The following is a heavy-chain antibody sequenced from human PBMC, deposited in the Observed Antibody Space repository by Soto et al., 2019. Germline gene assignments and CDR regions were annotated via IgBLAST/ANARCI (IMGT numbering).Heavy chain of an antibody. V-gene: IGHV3-66*01. D-gene: IGHD2-2*01. J-gene: IGHJ4*02. CDR2: IYSGGST. CDR1: GFTVSSSN. CDR3: AKGRGYCSSTSCYVGSDY. Sequence: GGSLRLSCAASGFTVSSSNMRWVRQAPGKGLEWVSLIYSGGSTYYADSVKGRFTISRDNSKNTLYLQMNSLRAEDTAVYYCAKGRGYCSSTSCYVGSDYWGQGTLVTVSS.